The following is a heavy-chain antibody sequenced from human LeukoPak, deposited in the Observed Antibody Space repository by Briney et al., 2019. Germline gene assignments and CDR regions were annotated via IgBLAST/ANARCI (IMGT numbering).Heavy chain of an antibody. D-gene: IGHD3-3*01. Sequence: GGSLRLSCAASGFTFSSYGMHWVRQAPGKGLEWVAFIRYDGSNKYYADSVKGRFTISRDNSRNTLYLQMNSLRAEDTAVYYCATLGGTYFSLYYYMDVWGKGTTVTISS. V-gene: IGHV3-30*02. CDR3: ATLGGTYFSLYYYMDV. CDR2: IRYDGSNK. J-gene: IGHJ6*03. CDR1: GFTFSSYG.